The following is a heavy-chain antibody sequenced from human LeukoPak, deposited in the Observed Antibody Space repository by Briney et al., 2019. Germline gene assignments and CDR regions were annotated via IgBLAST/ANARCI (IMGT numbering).Heavy chain of an antibody. CDR2: VFGMGGGA. Sequence: GGSLRLSCEASGFTFCSHAMYWVRQAPGKGRECGAGVFGMGGGAHYTDPVKGRFTTPRDNSRNTVYLQITSLSAEDTAVYYCGKTTVGYSNGQKHAWPVEYWGQGTMVTVSS. CDR3: GKTTVGYSNGQKHAWPVEY. CDR1: GFTFCSHA. J-gene: IGHJ4*02. D-gene: IGHD5-18*01. V-gene: IGHV3-23*01.